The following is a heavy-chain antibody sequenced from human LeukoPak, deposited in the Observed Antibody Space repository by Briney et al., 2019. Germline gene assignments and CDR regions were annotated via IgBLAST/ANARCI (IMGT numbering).Heavy chain of an antibody. V-gene: IGHV3-48*03. CDR2: IDSSASTI. J-gene: IGHJ4*02. CDR3: ARAPYSSGWYQFDY. Sequence: GGSLRLSCTASGFTFSSYEMNWVRQAPGKGLEWVSYIDSSASTIYYADSVKGRFTIPRDNAKNSLYLQMNSLRADDTAVYYCARAPYSSGWYQFDYWGQGTLVTVSS. CDR1: GFTFSSYE. D-gene: IGHD6-19*01.